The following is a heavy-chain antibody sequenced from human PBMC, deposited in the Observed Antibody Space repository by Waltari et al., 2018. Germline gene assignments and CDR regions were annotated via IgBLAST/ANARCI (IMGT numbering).Heavy chain of an antibody. D-gene: IGHD4-17*01. J-gene: IGHJ4*02. Sequence: QVQLVQSGAEVKKPGSSVKVSCKASGGTFSSYTISWVRQAPGQGLEWMGRMTPILGIANYAQNIQGRVTITTDKSTSTAYMELRSLRSEDTAVYYCARDGWGYDYFRKFDYWGQGTLVTVSS. CDR1: GGTFSSYT. V-gene: IGHV1-69*08. CDR2: MTPILGIA. CDR3: ARDGWGYDYFRKFDY.